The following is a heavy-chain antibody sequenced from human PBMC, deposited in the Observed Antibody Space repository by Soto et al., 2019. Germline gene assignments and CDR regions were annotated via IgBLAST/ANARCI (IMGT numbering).Heavy chain of an antibody. V-gene: IGHV3-23*01. CDR3: TIGLGSLDPFDA. CDR1: GFIFNNYV. Sequence: EVLLLESGGGFVQPGGSLRLSCAASGFIFNNYVMTWVRQAPGKGLEWVSGVKGNGGSTHYADSVKGRFTISRDDSKNALYLQMNSLRADDTAVYHCTIGLGSLDPFDAWGPGTRVTVSS. CDR2: VKGNGGST. D-gene: IGHD3-16*01. J-gene: IGHJ3*01.